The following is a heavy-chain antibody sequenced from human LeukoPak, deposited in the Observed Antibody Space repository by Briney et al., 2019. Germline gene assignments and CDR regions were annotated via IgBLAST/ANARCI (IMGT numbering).Heavy chain of an antibody. Sequence: PGGSLRLSCVASGLIVSNHWMSWVRQAPGKGLEWVANIKEDRGREYYMVSVKGRFTISKDSAKNSLYLQMNSLRVEDTAMYYCASLDTAKQPLANHWGQGTLVTVSS. CDR1: GLIVSNHW. V-gene: IGHV3-7*03. CDR2: IKEDRGRE. J-gene: IGHJ5*02. CDR3: ASLDTAKQPLANH. D-gene: IGHD5-18*01.